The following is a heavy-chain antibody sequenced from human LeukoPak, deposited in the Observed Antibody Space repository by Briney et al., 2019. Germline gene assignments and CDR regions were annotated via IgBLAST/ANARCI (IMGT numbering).Heavy chain of an antibody. Sequence: GGSLRLSCAASGFTFSSYWMSWVRQAPGKGLEWVANIKQDGSEKYYVDSVKGRFTISRDNAKNSLYLQMNNLKTEDTAVYYCTTDGSWLAIDYWGQGTLVTVSS. CDR1: GFTFSSYW. D-gene: IGHD6-19*01. CDR2: IKQDGSEK. V-gene: IGHV3-7*03. J-gene: IGHJ4*02. CDR3: TTDGSWLAIDY.